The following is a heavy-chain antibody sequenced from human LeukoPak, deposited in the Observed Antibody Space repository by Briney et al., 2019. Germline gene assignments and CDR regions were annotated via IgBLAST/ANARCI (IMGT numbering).Heavy chain of an antibody. CDR1: GYTFRSYE. CDR2: MNPARGNT. J-gene: IGHJ4*02. D-gene: IGHD3-22*01. V-gene: IGHV1-8*02. Sequence: AAVTVSCKACGYTFRSYEINWVRKATAQGLEWMGWMNPARGNTGYGQRFQGRVTMTRDTSTNTAYMELSGLRSEDTAIYYCARLSETAAYYYTSGYYFLGYWGQGTLVTVDS. CDR3: ARLSETAAYYYTSGYYFLGY.